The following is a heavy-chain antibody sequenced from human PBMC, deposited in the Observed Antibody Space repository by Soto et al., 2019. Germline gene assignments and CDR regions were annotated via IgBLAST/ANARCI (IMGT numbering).Heavy chain of an antibody. CDR3: ARVPSP. CDR2: IYHSVST. Sequence: SETLSLTCAVSGGSISSGGYSWGWIRQPPGKGLEWIGYIYHSVSTYYNPSLKSRVTISVDRSKNQFSLKLSSVTAADTAVYYCARVPSPWGQGTLVPVSS. V-gene: IGHV4-30-2*01. J-gene: IGHJ5*02. CDR1: GGSISSGGYS.